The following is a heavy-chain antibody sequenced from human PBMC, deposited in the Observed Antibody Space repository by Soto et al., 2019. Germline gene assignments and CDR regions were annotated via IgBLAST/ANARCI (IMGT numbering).Heavy chain of an antibody. Sequence: SETLSRTCTVSDGSVSSGSYYWTWIRQPPGKGLEWIGYIYSSGSTLYNPSLKSRVIISVDTSMNQFSLKLSSVTAADTAVYYCARDSLALFDSWGQGTLVTVS. J-gene: IGHJ4*02. CDR2: IYSSGST. V-gene: IGHV4-61*01. CDR1: DGSVSSGSYY. D-gene: IGHD5-12*01. CDR3: ARDSLALFDS.